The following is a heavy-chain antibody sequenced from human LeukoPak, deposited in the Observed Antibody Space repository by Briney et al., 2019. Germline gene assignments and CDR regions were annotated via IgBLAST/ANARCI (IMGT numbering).Heavy chain of an antibody. Sequence: GGSLRLSCAASGITFSSHAMSWVRQAPGKGLEWVSTISPSGDTTFYADSVKGRFTISRDNSKNTLYLQMNSLRAEDTAVYYCAKGTAMVHSYYYMDVWGKGTTVTISS. CDR3: AKGTAMVHSYYYMDV. V-gene: IGHV3-23*01. D-gene: IGHD5-18*01. J-gene: IGHJ6*03. CDR2: ISPSGDTT. CDR1: GITFSSHA.